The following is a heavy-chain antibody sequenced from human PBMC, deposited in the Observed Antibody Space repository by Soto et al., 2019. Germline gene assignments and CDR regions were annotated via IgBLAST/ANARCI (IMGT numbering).Heavy chain of an antibody. Sequence: ASVKVSCKASGGTFSSYAISWVRQAPGQGLEWMGGIIPIFGTANYAQKFQGRVTITADESTSTAYMELSSLRSEDTAVYYCAEGSSETSGVEMDVWGQGTTVTVSS. CDR1: GGTFSSYA. J-gene: IGHJ6*02. V-gene: IGHV1-69*13. CDR3: AEGSSETSGVEMDV. CDR2: IIPIFGTA. D-gene: IGHD3-16*01.